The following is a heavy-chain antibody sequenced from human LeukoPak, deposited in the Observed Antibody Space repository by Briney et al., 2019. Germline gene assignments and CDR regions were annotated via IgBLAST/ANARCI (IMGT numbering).Heavy chain of an antibody. CDR2: IKQDGSEK. CDR1: GFTFSSYW. Sequence: PGGSLRLSCAASGFTFSSYWMSWVRQAPGKGLEWVANIKQDGSEKYYVESVKGRFTIPRDNAKNSLYLQINSLRAEDTAVYYCARGVTMVRGVIIPRDRVWFDPWGQGTLVTVSS. V-gene: IGHV3-7*03. CDR3: ARGVTMVRGVIIPRDRVWFDP. J-gene: IGHJ5*02. D-gene: IGHD3-10*01.